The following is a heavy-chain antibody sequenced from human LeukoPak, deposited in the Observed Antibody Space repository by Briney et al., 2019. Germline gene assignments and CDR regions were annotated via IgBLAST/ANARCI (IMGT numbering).Heavy chain of an antibody. Sequence: PGRSLRLSCAASGFTFSSYAMHWVRQAPGKGLEWVAVKSYDGSNKYYADSVTGRFTISRDNSKNTLYLQMNSLRAEDTAVYYCARPILASVDTAMAFDWYFDLWGRGTLVTVSS. CDR2: KSYDGSNK. V-gene: IGHV3-30-3*01. CDR3: ARPILASVDTAMAFDWYFDL. D-gene: IGHD5-18*01. CDR1: GFTFSSYA. J-gene: IGHJ2*01.